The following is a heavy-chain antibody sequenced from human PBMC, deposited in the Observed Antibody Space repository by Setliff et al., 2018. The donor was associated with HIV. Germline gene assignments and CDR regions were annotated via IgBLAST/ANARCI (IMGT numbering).Heavy chain of an antibody. D-gene: IGHD3-22*01. V-gene: IGHV3-21*01. J-gene: IGHJ1*01. CDR3: TTHQTHSSPGEWFQH. CDR2: ISIGSGAAI. CDR1: GFNIGNYK. Sequence: GSLRLSCASSGFNIGNYKFNWVRQAPARGLEWVSSISIGSGAAIYYAESVQGRFTVSRDNSKNSLYRQMNSLRVEDTAVYYCTTHQTHSSPGEWFQHWGQGTLVTVSS.